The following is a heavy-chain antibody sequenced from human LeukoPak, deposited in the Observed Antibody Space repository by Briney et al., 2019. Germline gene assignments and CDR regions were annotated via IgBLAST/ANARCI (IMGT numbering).Heavy chain of an antibody. CDR3: AREGCSITGCLKVFDY. J-gene: IGHJ4*02. CDR1: GYTFTSYN. CDR2: INPGDGNR. Sequence: ASVKVSCKASGYTFTSYNMHWVRQAPGQGLEWMGIINPGDGNRNYAQKFQGRITMTRDTSTSMVYLEVSSLRSEDTAVYYCAREGCSITGCLKVFDYWGQGTLVTVSS. D-gene: IGHD2-2*01. V-gene: IGHV1-46*01.